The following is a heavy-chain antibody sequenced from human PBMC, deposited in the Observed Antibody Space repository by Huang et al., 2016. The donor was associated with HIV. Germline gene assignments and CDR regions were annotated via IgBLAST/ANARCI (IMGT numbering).Heavy chain of an antibody. CDR2: INHRGTT. CDR1: GGSFSSYY. V-gene: IGHV4-34*01. Sequence: QVQLHQWGAGLLKPSETLSLTCAVYGGSFSSYYWNWIRQSPGKGLDWIGQINHRGTTTYNTSLKSRVTMSVDTSKNQFSLKLNAVTAADTTVYYCAREIMISFGGPFDPWGQGTLVTVSS. CDR3: AREIMISFGGPFDP. D-gene: IGHD3-16*01. J-gene: IGHJ5*02.